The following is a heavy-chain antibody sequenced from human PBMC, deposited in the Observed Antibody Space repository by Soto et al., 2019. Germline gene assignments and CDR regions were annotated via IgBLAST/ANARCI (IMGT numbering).Heavy chain of an antibody. CDR3: ARVGEIIGDH. J-gene: IGHJ5*02. CDR2: IHHSGTT. CDR1: GGSTSSGGYY. D-gene: IGHD3-10*01. V-gene: IGHV4-31*03. Sequence: QVQLQESGPGLVKPSQTLSLTCSVSGGSTSSGGYYWSWIRQHPGKGLEWIAHIHHSGTTYYSPSLKSRVTISVDTSKNQFSLKLSSVTAADTAVYYCARVGEIIGDHWGQGTLVTVSS.